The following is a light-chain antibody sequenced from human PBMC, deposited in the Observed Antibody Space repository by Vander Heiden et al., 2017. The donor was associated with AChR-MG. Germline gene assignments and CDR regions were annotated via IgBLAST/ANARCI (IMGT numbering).Light chain of an antibody. CDR2: DVS. V-gene: IGLV2-14*03. CDR3: SSYISDHTGL. J-gene: IGLJ3*02. Sequence: QSALTQPASVSGSPGQSITISCTGSSSDVGLYNYVSWYQQHPGKAPQLIIYDVSDRPSGVSNRFSGSKSGNTASLTISGLQAEDEAYYYCSSYISDHTGLFGGGTKLTVL. CDR1: SSDVGLYNY.